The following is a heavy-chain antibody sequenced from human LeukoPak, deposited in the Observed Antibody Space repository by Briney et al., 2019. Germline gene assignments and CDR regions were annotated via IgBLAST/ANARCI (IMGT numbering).Heavy chain of an antibody. J-gene: IGHJ4*02. D-gene: IGHD2-2*01. V-gene: IGHV3-23*01. Sequence: GGSLRLSCAASGFTFSSYAMSWVRQAPGKGLEWISEISGSGGNTYYADSVKGRFTVSRDNSKNTVYLQMDSLRAEDTAIYYCVPRHCSTSPCYAGFDYWGQGSLVTVSS. CDR3: VPRHCSTSPCYAGFDY. CDR1: GFTFSSYA. CDR2: ISGSGGNT.